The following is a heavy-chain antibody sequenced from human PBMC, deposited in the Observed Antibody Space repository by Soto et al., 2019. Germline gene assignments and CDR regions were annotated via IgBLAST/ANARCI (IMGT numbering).Heavy chain of an antibody. CDR1: GGSISSGDYY. D-gene: IGHD3-3*01. J-gene: IGHJ4*02. V-gene: IGHV4-30-4*01. CDR2: IYYSGST. CDR3: ARVITIFGVVIGFDY. Sequence: PSETLSLTCTVSGGSISSGDYYWSWIRQPPGKGLEWIGYIYYSGSTYYNPSLKSRVTISVDTSKNQFSLKLSSVTAADTAVYYCARVITIFGVVIGFDYWGQGTLVTVSS.